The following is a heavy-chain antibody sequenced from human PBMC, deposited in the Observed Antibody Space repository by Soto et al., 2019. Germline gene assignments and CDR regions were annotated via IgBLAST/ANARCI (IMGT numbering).Heavy chain of an antibody. J-gene: IGHJ4*02. Sequence: SETLSLTCAVYGGSFSGYYWSWIRQPPGKGLEWIGEINHSGITNYNPSLKSRVTILKGTSKNQFSLNLNSVTAADTAVYYCARGGWEVRFDYWGQGTLVTVSS. V-gene: IGHV4-34*01. D-gene: IGHD1-26*01. CDR3: ARGGWEVRFDY. CDR1: GGSFSGYY. CDR2: INHSGIT.